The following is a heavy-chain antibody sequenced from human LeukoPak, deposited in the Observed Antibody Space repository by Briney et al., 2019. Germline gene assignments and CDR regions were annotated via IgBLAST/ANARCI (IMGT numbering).Heavy chain of an antibody. V-gene: IGHV3-11*01. CDR3: ARDRVGSSTSCYDY. Sequence: PGGSLRLSCAASGFSFSDHYMSWIRQAPGKGREWVSYMSSSDNPIYYADSVKGRFTISRDNAKNPLYLQMNNLRAEDTAVYYCARDRVGSSTSCYDYWGQGTLVTVSS. CDR1: GFSFSDHY. D-gene: IGHD2-2*01. CDR2: MSSSDNPI. J-gene: IGHJ4*02.